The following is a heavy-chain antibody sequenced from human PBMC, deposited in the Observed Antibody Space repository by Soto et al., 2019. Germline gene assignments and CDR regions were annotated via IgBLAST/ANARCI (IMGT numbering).Heavy chain of an antibody. CDR3: AKRPDYDYVWGSSRYFDS. D-gene: IGHD3-16*02. CDR2: ISGSGGST. J-gene: IGHJ4*02. CDR1: GFTFSSYA. Sequence: EVQLLESGGGLVQPGGSLRLSCAASGFTFSSYAMDWVRQAPGKGLDWVSAISGSGGSTYYADSVKGRFTISRDNSKNTLYMQVNSLRVEDTAIYYCAKRPDYDYVWGSSRYFDSWGQGTLVTVSS. V-gene: IGHV3-23*01.